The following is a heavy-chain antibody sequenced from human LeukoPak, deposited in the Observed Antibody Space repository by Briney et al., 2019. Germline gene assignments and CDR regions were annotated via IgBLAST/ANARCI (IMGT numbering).Heavy chain of an antibody. CDR1: GGSISSYY. Sequence: SETLSLTCAVSGGSISSYYWSWIRQPPGKGLEWIGEINHSGSTNYNPSLKSRVTMSVDTSKNQFSLKLTSVTAADTAVYYCAREAPSGSYYFDYWGQGTLVTVSS. J-gene: IGHJ4*02. CDR2: INHSGST. V-gene: IGHV4-34*01. D-gene: IGHD1-26*01. CDR3: AREAPSGSYYFDY.